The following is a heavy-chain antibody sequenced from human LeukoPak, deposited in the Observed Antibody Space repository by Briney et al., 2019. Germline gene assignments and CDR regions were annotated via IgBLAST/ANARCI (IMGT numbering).Heavy chain of an antibody. CDR3: AKDIALAAAGPDY. Sequence: GRSLRLSCAASGFTFDDYAMHWVRQAPGKGLEWVSGISWNSGSIGYADSVKGRFTISRDNAKNSLYLQMNSLRAEDTALYYCAKDIALAAAGPDYWGQGTLVTVSS. V-gene: IGHV3-9*01. D-gene: IGHD6-13*01. CDR1: GFTFDDYA. CDR2: ISWNSGSI. J-gene: IGHJ4*02.